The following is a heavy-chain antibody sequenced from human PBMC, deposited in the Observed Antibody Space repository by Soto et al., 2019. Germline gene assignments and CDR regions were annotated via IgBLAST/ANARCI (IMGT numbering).Heavy chain of an antibody. CDR1: GGTFSNYA. J-gene: IGHJ4*02. CDR2: FIPVFGTT. Sequence: SVKVSCKASGGTFSNYAISWVRQAPGQGLEWMGGFIPVFGTTNYAQKFQGRVTIIADASTNTAYMELNSLRSEDTAIYYCARSIGSSSFYFDFWGQGTLVTVSS. V-gene: IGHV1-69*13. CDR3: ARSIGSSSFYFDF. D-gene: IGHD6-6*01.